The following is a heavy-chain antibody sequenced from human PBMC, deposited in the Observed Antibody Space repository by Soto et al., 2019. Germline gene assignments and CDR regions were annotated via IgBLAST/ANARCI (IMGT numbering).Heavy chain of an antibody. CDR3: SSWDVTVAGVYGMDV. CDR1: GFTFSSFA. J-gene: IGHJ6*02. Sequence: EVQLLESGGGLVQPGGSLRLSCAASGFTFSSFAMNWVRQAPGKGLEWVSAIGGSGGSRYYADSVKGRFTISRDNSKNTLYLLMNSLRAEDTAVYYCSSWDVTVAGVYGMDVWGQGTTVTVSS. D-gene: IGHD6-19*01. V-gene: IGHV3-23*01. CDR2: IGGSGGSR.